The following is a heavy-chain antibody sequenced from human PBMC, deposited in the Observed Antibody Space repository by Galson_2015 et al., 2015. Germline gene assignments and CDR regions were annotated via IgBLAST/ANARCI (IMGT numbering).Heavy chain of an antibody. Sequence: SLRLSCAASGFTFSSYAMHWVRQAPGKGLEWVAVISYDGSNKYYADSVKGRFTISRDNSKNTLYLQMNSLRAEDTAVYCCARWVDYGGNAPFDYWGQGTLVTVSS. CDR2: ISYDGSNK. CDR3: ARWVDYGGNAPFDY. V-gene: IGHV3-30-3*01. CDR1: GFTFSSYA. J-gene: IGHJ4*02. D-gene: IGHD4-23*01.